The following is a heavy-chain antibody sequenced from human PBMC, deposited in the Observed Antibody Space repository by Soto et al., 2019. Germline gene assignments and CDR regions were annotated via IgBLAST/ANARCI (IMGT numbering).Heavy chain of an antibody. J-gene: IGHJ4*02. CDR3: ARDGATLMVEVTTPSFDF. CDR1: GFNFNSYA. D-gene: IGHD3-22*01. CDR2: ISFDGNDR. Sequence: PVGSLRLSCVASGFNFNSYAMHWVRQAPGKGLEWVAVISFDGNDRYYADSVEGRFTISRDNSKSTLYLQMDSLSPEDTATYYCARDGATLMVEVTTPSFDFWGQGSLVTVSS. V-gene: IGHV3-30-3*01.